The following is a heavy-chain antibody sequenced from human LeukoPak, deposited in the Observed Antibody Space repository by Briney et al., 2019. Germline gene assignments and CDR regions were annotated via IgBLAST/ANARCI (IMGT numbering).Heavy chain of an antibody. CDR3: TRYNNDHFDY. CDR1: GFTFGGYG. CDR2: IAYDGSRA. J-gene: IGHJ4*02. D-gene: IGHD1-14*01. Sequence: PGGSLRLSCPGSGFTFGGYGMHWFRRPPGKGLEWVAVIAYDGSRAFYADSVKGRFTISRDNSKNTMSVQMDDLRAEDTAVYYCTRYNNDHFDYWGQGTLVTVSS. V-gene: IGHV3-33*01.